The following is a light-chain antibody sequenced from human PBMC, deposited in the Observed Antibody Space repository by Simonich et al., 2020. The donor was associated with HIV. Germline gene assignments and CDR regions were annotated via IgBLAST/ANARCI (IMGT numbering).Light chain of an antibody. V-gene: IGKV1-NL1*01. CDR1: QSISSY. CDR2: AAS. Sequence: DIQMTQSPSSLSAYVGHRVTITCRASQSISSYVNWYQQKPGKAPKLLLYAASRLESGGPSRFSGSGSGTDYTLPISSLQPEDFATYYCQQYYSTRTFGQGTKVEIK. CDR3: QQYYSTRT. J-gene: IGKJ1*01.